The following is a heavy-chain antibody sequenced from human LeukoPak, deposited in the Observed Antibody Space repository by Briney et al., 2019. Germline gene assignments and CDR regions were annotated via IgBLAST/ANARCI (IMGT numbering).Heavy chain of an antibody. D-gene: IGHD3-16*01. Sequence: PSETLSLTCTVSGGSISSYYWSWIRQPPGKGLEWIGYIYYSGSTNYNPSLKSRVTISVDTSKNQFSLQLSSVTAADTAVYYCARHAPGVGGAFDIWGQGTMVTVSS. J-gene: IGHJ3*02. CDR2: IYYSGST. V-gene: IGHV4-59*08. CDR1: GGSISSYY. CDR3: ARHAPGVGGAFDI.